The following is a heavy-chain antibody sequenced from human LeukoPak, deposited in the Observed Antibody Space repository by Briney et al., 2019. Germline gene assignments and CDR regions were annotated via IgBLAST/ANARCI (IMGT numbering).Heavy chain of an antibody. J-gene: IGHJ4*02. D-gene: IGHD1-26*01. V-gene: IGHV3-23*01. CDR1: GFTFSSYA. Sequence: GGSLRLSCAASGFTFSSYAMSWVRQAPGKGLEWVSVISGSVGSTYYADSVKGRFTISRDNSENTLYLQMNSLSAEDTAVYCCAKAPGATHFDYWGQGTLVTVSS. CDR2: ISGSVGST. CDR3: AKAPGATHFDY.